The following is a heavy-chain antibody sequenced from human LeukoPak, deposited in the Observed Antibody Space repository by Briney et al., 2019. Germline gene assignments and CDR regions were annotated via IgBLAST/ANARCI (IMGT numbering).Heavy chain of an antibody. Sequence: AGGSLRLSCAASGFTFSSFGMHWVRQAPGKGLEWVAVISFDGSNKYYADSVKGRFTISRDNSKNTLYLQMNSLRAEATAVYYCAKDFRDGSSGRSFYYWYIEIWGKRTT. CDR2: ISFDGSNK. CDR3: AKDFRDGSSGRSFYYWYIEI. V-gene: IGHV3-30*18. CDR1: GFTFSSFG. J-gene: IGHJ6*03. D-gene: IGHD3-22*01.